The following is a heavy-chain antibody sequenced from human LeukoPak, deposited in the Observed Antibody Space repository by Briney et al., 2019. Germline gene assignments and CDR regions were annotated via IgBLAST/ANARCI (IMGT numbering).Heavy chain of an antibody. Sequence: PSETLSLTCAVSGYFISSGYYWGWIRQPPGKGLEWIGSIYHSGSTYFNPSLKSRVTISVDTSKNQFSLTLSSVTAADTAVYFCARVAASGTALGAFDNWGQGTMVTVSS. J-gene: IGHJ3*02. D-gene: IGHD6-13*01. V-gene: IGHV4-38-2*01. CDR3: ARVAASGTALGAFDN. CDR2: IYHSGST. CDR1: GYFISSGYY.